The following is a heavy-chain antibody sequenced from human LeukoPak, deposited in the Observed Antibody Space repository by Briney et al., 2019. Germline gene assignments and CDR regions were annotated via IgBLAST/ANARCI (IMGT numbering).Heavy chain of an antibody. J-gene: IGHJ4*02. CDR3: ARIKFWNGYYDY. V-gene: IGHV4-31*03. D-gene: IGHD3-3*01. CDR1: GGSINNADYY. CDR2: VYYSGNT. Sequence: SQTPSLTCSVSGGSINNADYYWNWIRQRPGKGLEWIGYVYYSGNTYYSPSLKSRVTISIDTSKNQFSLTLSSVTAADTAVYYCARIKFWNGYYDYWGQGTLVTVSS.